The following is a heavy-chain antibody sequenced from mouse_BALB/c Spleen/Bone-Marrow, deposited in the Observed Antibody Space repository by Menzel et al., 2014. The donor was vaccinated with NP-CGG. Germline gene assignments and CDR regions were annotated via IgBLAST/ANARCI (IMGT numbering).Heavy chain of an antibody. CDR1: GFTFSSFG. D-gene: IGHD2-3*01. CDR2: ISSGTSTI. V-gene: IGHV5-17*02. Sequence: EVKLMESGGGLVQPGGPRKLSCAASGFTFSSFGMHWVRQAPERGLEWVAYISSGTSTIYYADTVKGRFTISRDNPKNTLFLQMTSLRSEDTAIYYCARDDGYYIRNAMDYWGQGTSVTVSS. CDR3: ARDDGYYIRNAMDY. J-gene: IGHJ4*01.